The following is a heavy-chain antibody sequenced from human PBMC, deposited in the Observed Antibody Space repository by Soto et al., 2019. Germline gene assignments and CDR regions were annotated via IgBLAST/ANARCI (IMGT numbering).Heavy chain of an antibody. CDR3: ARDRRGYDFWSGSDWFDP. J-gene: IGHJ5*02. V-gene: IGHV3-30-3*01. CDR1: GFTFSSYA. CDR2: ISYDGSNK. D-gene: IGHD3-3*01. Sequence: QVQLVESGGGVVQPGRSLRLSCAASGFTFSSYAMHWVRQAPGKGLEWVAVISYDGSNKYYADSVKGRFTISRDNSKXTXFLQMNSLRAEDTAVYYCARDRRGYDFWSGSDWFDPWGQGTLVTVSS.